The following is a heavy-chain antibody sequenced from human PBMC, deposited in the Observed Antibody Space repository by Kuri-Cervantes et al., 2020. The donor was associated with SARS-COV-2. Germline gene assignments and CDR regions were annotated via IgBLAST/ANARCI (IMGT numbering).Heavy chain of an antibody. J-gene: IGHJ4*02. D-gene: IGHD3-16*02. V-gene: IGHV3-48*01. CDR2: ISSSSSTI. CDR1: GFTFSSYS. Sequence: GGSLRLSCAASGFTFSSYSMNWVRQASGKGLEWVSYISSSSSTIYYADSVKGRFTISRDNSKNTLYLQMNSLRAEDTAVYYCQAQLTFGGVFAQDDYWGQGTLVTVSS. CDR3: QAQLTFGGVFAQDDY.